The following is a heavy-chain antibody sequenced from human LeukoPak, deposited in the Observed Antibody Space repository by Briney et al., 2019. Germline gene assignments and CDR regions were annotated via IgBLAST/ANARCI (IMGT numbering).Heavy chain of an antibody. V-gene: IGHV1-2*02. CDR3: ARDAARPGYYYYMDV. Sequence: GASVKVSCKASGYTFTGYYMHWVRLAPGQGLEWMGWINPNSGGTNYAQKFQGRVTMTRDTSISTAYMELSRLRSDDTAVYYCARDAARPGYYYYMDVWGKGTTVTVSS. J-gene: IGHJ6*03. CDR1: GYTFTGYY. CDR2: INPNSGGT. D-gene: IGHD6-6*01.